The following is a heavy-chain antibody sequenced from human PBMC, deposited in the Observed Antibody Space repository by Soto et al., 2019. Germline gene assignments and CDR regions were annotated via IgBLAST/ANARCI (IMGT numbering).Heavy chain of an antibody. J-gene: IGHJ4*02. CDR2: ISGYNGNT. V-gene: IGHV1-18*04. D-gene: IGHD5-12*01. CDR1: GYTFASYG. Sequence: QVQLGQSGAEVKKPGASVKVSCKASGYTFASYGISWVRQAPGQGLAWMGWISGYNGNTNYAQKFQDRVTLTRDTSTTTVYMELRSLRSDDTAVYYCARDPLYYSGLYSFDYWGQGTLVTVSS. CDR3: ARDPLYYSGLYSFDY.